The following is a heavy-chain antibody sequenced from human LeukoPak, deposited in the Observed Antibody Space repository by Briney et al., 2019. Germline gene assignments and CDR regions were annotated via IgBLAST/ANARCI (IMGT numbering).Heavy chain of an antibody. CDR2: IYYSRST. V-gene: IGHV4-39*07. D-gene: IGHD6-13*01. CDR3: ASAAGPRGSSSITTNWFDP. Sequence: SETLSLTCTVSGGSISSSSYYWGWIRQPPGKGLEWIGSIYYSRSTYYNPSLKSRVTISVDTSKNQFSLKLSSVTAADTAVYYCASAAGPRGSSSITTNWFDPWGQGTLVTVSS. CDR1: GGSISSSSYY. J-gene: IGHJ5*02.